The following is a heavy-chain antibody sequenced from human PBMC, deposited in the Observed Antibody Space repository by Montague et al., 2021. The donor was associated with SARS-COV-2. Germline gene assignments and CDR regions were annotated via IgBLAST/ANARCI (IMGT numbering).Heavy chain of an antibody. CDR2: TNDSGRT. V-gene: IGHV4-34*01. CDR1: GRSFSGYY. D-gene: IGHD2-15*01. CDR3: ARGYCSGSGCYYYYGMDV. Sequence: SETLSLTCAVYGRSFSGYYWSWIRQPPGRGLEWIGETNDSGRTNYDPSRKGRVTISVDTSKNQFSLRLSSVTAAETAVYYCARGYCSGSGCYYYYGMDVWGQGTTVTVSS. J-gene: IGHJ6*02.